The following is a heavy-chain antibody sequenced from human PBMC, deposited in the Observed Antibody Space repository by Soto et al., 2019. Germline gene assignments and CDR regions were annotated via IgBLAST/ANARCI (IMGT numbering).Heavy chain of an antibody. CDR1: GFTFSRFS. D-gene: IGHD3-10*02. Sequence: QRLSCAASGFTFSRFSMHWVRQAPGKGLAWVAVISYDGSNTHYAESVKGRFNISRDDSKNTVYLQMNNLRGEDSAVYYCARDHGMFLSYYYYGMDVWGQGTTVTVSS. CDR2: ISYDGSNT. J-gene: IGHJ6*02. V-gene: IGHV3-30-3*01. CDR3: ARDHGMFLSYYYYGMDV.